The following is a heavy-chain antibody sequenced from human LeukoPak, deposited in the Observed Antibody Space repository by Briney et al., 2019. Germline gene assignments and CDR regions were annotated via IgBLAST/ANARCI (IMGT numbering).Heavy chain of an antibody. CDR3: ARAGCCSGGSCLGDAFDI. Sequence: PSETLSLTCTVSGGSISSGGYYWSWIRQHPGKGLERIGYIYYSGSTYYNPSLKSRVTISVDTSKNQFSLKLSSVTAADTAVYYCARAGCCSGGSCLGDAFDIWGQGTMVTVSS. J-gene: IGHJ3*02. V-gene: IGHV4-31*03. CDR1: GGSISSGGYY. D-gene: IGHD2-15*01. CDR2: IYYSGST.